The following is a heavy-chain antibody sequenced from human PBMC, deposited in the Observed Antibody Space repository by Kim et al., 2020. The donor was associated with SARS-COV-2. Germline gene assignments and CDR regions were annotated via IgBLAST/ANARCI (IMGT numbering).Heavy chain of an antibody. CDR3: AKDWCGGDCQRPGGNGMDV. J-gene: IGHJ6*02. D-gene: IGHD2-21*02. Sequence: GRFTISRDNAKNSLYLQMNSLRAEDTALYYCAKDWCGGDCQRPGGNGMDVWGQGTTVTVSS. V-gene: IGHV3-9*01.